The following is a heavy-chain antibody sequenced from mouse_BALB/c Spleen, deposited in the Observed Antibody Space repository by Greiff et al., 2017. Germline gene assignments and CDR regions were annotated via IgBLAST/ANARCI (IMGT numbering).Heavy chain of an antibody. Sequence: DVHLVESGGGLVKPGGSLKLSCAASGFTFSSYAMSWVRQSPEKRLEWVAEISSGGSYTYYPDTVTGRFTISRDNAKNTLYLEMSSLRSEDTAMYYCARASITTVVAKDWYFDVWGAGTTVTVSS. D-gene: IGHD1-1*01. CDR1: GFTFSSYA. CDR3: ARASITTVVAKDWYFDV. J-gene: IGHJ1*01. V-gene: IGHV5-9-4*01. CDR2: ISSGGSYT.